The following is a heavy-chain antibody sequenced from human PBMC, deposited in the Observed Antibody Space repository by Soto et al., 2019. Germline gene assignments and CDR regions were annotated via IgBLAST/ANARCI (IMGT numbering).Heavy chain of an antibody. J-gene: IGHJ4*02. D-gene: IGHD1-1*01. CDR2: MNPNSGNT. CDR3: ATGPTWAGNVDF. CDR1: GYTFTSYD. Sequence: QVQLVQSGAEVKKPGPSVKVSCKASGYTFTSYDINWVRQATGQGLEWMGWMNPNSGNTGYAQKFQGRVTMTRNTSQGTAFVELGSLRSEATAVYYCATGPTWAGNVDFWCQGTLVTVSS. V-gene: IGHV1-8*01.